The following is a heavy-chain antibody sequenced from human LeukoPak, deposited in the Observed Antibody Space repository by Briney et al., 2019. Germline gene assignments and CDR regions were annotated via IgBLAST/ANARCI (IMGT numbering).Heavy chain of an antibody. CDR1: GFPFSQAW. D-gene: IGHD4-17*01. V-gene: IGHV3-11*06. CDR2: ITSTSGST. J-gene: IGHJ4*02. CDR3: ARVIGSYGDSAY. Sequence: PGGSLRLSCAASGFPFSQAWMSWVRQAPGKGLEWISYITSTSGSTYYADSVKGRFTISRDNAQNSLSLQMDSLRDEDTAVYYCARVIGSYGDSAYWGQGTLVTVSS.